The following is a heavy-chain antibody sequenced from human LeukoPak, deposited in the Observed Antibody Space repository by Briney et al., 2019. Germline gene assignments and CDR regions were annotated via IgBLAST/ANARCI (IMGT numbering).Heavy chain of an antibody. J-gene: IGHJ3*02. D-gene: IGHD1-14*01. CDR3: ARDSLRDRGPFDM. CDR2: INPSGGGT. V-gene: IGHV1-46*01. Sequence: ASVKVSCKASVYTFTSYYIHWVRQAPGQGLEWMGIINPSGGGTSSAQKFQGRVTMTRDTSTSTVYMELSSLRSEDTAVYYCARDSLRDRGPFDMWGQGTRVTVSS. CDR1: VYTFTSYY.